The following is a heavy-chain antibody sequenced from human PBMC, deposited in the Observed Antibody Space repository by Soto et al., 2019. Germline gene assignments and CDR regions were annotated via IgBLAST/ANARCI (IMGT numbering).Heavy chain of an antibody. V-gene: IGHV1-2*04. CDR1: GYTFTGYY. CDR3: ARSGHNLPSFQQKRRSSSFHNPPPVYYYYMDV. D-gene: IGHD2-2*01. J-gene: IGHJ6*03. CDR2: INPNSGGT. Sequence: ASVKVSCKASGYTFTGYYMHWVRQAPGQGLEWMGWINPNSGGTNYAQKFQGWVTMTRDTSISTAYMELGRLRSDDTAVYYCARSGHNLPSFQQKRRSSSFHNPPPVYYYYMDVWGKGTTVTVSS.